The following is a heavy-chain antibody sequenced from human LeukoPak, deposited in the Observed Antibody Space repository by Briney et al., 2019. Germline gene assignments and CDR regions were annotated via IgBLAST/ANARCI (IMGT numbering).Heavy chain of an antibody. CDR2: IYYSGST. J-gene: IGHJ4*02. CDR3: ARTIVEVPAYYFDY. V-gene: IGHV4-59*01. D-gene: IGHD2-2*01. Sequence: PSETLSLTCTVSGGSISRYYWSWIRQPPGKGLEWIGYIYYSGSTNYNPSLKSRVTISVDTSKNQFSLKLSSVTAADTAVYYCARTIVEVPAYYFDYWGQGTLVTVSS. CDR1: GGSISRYY.